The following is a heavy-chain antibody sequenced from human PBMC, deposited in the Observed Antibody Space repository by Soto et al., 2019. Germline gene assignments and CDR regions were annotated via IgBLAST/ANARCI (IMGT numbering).Heavy chain of an antibody. D-gene: IGHD3-22*01. V-gene: IGHV3-48*01. CDR2: ISDSSSTI. J-gene: IGHJ4*02. Sequence: GGSLRLSCAASGFTFSTYNMNWVRQAPGKGLEWVSYISDSSSTIHYADSVKGRFTISRDNAKNSLYLQMNSLRAEDTAVYYCARDDYPYYDDSSGYIFDYWGQGALVTVSS. CDR1: GFTFSTYN. CDR3: ARDDYPYYDDSSGYIFDY.